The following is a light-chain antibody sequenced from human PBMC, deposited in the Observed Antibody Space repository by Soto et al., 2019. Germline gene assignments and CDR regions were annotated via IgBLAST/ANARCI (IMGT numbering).Light chain of an antibody. CDR3: QQYDNYPCT. J-gene: IGKJ2*02. V-gene: IGKV1-5*03. Sequence: DIQMTQSPSTLSASVGDRVTITCRASQRISTWLAWYQQKPGKAPKLLIYQASKLESGVPSRFSGSGSETEFTLTISSLQPDDFATYYCQQYDNYPCTFGQGTKLEIK. CDR1: QRISTW. CDR2: QAS.